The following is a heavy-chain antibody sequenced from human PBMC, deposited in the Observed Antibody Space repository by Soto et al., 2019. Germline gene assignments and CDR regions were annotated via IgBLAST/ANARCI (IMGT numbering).Heavy chain of an antibody. CDR1: GFSISTTGMV. J-gene: IGHJ4*02. V-gene: IGHV2-5*01. CDR2: IYWNDDK. CDR3: AHSTTDTSVDY. Sequence: QITLKESGPSRMKPTQTLTLTCTFSGFSISTTGMVVGWLRQPPGKALEWLAFIYWNDDKRYSPSLKSRHTLTKDTSKNQVVLTMPNIDPIDTATYYCAHSTTDTSVDYWGQGTLVTVSS. D-gene: IGHD1-1*01.